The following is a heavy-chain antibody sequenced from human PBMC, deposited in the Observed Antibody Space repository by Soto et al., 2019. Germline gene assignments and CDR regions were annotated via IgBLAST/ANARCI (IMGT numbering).Heavy chain of an antibody. CDR3: AREDYTGTADY. CDR2: IWYDGSNK. V-gene: IGHV3-33*01. D-gene: IGHD4-4*01. J-gene: IGHJ4*02. CDR1: GFIFCTYG. Sequence: PGGSLRLSCEASGFIFCTYGMHWVRQAPGKGLEWVAVIWYDGSNKYYADSVKGRFTISRDNSENTLYLQMNSLRAEDTAVYYSAREDYTGTADYWGQGTLVTSPQ.